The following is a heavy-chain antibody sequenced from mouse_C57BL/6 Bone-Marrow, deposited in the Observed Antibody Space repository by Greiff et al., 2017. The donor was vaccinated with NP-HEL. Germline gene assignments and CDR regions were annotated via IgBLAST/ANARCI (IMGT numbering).Heavy chain of an antibody. J-gene: IGHJ3*01. CDR3: ARGITGMFAY. CDR2: ISDGGSYT. V-gene: IGHV5-4*03. CDR1: GFTFSSYA. D-gene: IGHD4-1*01. Sequence: EVKLVESGGGLVKPGGSLKLSCAASGFTFSSYAMSWVRQTPEKRLEWVATISDGGSYTYYPDNVKGRFTISRDNAKNNLYLQMSHLKSEDTAMYYCARGITGMFAYWGQGTLVTVSA.